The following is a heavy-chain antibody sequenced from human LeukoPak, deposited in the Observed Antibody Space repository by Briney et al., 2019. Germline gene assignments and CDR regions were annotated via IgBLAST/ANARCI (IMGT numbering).Heavy chain of an antibody. D-gene: IGHD3-3*01. J-gene: IGHJ3*02. CDR1: GGSISSGDYY. CDR3: ARAGRFLVKGAFDI. V-gene: IGHV4-30-4*01. CDR2: IYYSGST. Sequence: PSQTLSLTCTVSGGSISSGDYYWSWIREPPGKGLEWIGYIYYSGSTYYNPSLKSRVTISVDTSKNQFSLKLSSVTAADTAVYYCARAGRFLVKGAFDIWGQGTMVTVSS.